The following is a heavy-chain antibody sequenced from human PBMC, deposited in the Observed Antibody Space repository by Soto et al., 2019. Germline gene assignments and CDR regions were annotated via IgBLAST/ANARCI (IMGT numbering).Heavy chain of an antibody. V-gene: IGHV3-15*01. CDR3: TTDTRRISVFGVPWDS. Sequence: EVQLEESGGGPVEPGGSLRLSCAASGFTLSNAWMNWVRHTPGRGLEWVGRIKSRSDGGTPDCGAPVKGRFTISSDDSLNTVYLQMNSLTAEDTGVYYCTTDTRRISVFGVPWDSWGQGTLVTVSS. D-gene: IGHD3-3*01. CDR2: IKSRSDGGTP. J-gene: IGHJ4*02. CDR1: GFTLSNAW.